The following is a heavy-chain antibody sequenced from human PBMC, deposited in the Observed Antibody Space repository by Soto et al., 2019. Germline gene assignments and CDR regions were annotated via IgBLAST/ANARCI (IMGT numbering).Heavy chain of an antibody. CDR2: IIPIFGTA. D-gene: IGHD2-2*01. V-gene: IGHV1-69*01. CDR1: GGTFSSYA. Sequence: QVQLVQSGAEVKKPGSSVKVSCKASGGTFSSYAISWVRQAPGQGLEWMGGIIPIFGTANYAQKFQGRVTITADESTSIAYMELSSLRSEDTAVYYCARDRYCSSTSCSGLYYYGMDVWGQGTTVTGSS. J-gene: IGHJ6*02. CDR3: ARDRYCSSTSCSGLYYYGMDV.